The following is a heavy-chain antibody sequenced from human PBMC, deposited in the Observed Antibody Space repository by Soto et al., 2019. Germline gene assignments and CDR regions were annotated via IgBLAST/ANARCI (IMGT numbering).Heavy chain of an antibody. V-gene: IGHV4-4*02. J-gene: IGHJ5*02. Sequence: PSETLSLTCAVSGGSISSSNWWSWVRQPPGKGLEWIGEIYHSGSTNYNPSLKSRVTISVDKSKNQFSLKLSSVTAADTAVHYCARVDAGADANWFDPWGQGTLVTVSS. D-gene: IGHD1-26*01. CDR1: GGSISSSNW. CDR2: IYHSGST. CDR3: ARVDAGADANWFDP.